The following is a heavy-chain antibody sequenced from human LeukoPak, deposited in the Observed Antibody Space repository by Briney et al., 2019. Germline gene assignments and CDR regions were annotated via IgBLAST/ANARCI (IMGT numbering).Heavy chain of an antibody. CDR3: ARDVGATTSYYYYYYMDV. Sequence: PGGSLRLSCAASGFTFSDYYMCWIRQAPGKGLEWVSYISSSGSTIYYADSVKGRFTISRDNSKNTLYLQMNSLRAEDTAVYYCARDVGATTSYYYYYYMDVWGKGTTVTVSS. D-gene: IGHD1-26*01. J-gene: IGHJ6*03. CDR1: GFTFSDYY. CDR2: ISSSGSTI. V-gene: IGHV3-11*04.